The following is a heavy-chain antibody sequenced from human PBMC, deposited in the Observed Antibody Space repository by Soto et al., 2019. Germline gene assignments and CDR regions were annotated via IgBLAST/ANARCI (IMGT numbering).Heavy chain of an antibody. D-gene: IGHD2-2*01. V-gene: IGHV1-3*01. CDR1: GYTFTSYA. CDR3: ARDQYQLLLGNYYYGMDV. J-gene: IGHJ6*02. CDR2: INAGNGNT. Sequence: ASVKVSCKASGYTFTSYAMHWVRQAPGQRLEWMGWINAGNGNTKYSQKFQGRVTITRDTSASTAYMELSSLRSEDTAVYYCARDQYQLLLGNYYYGMDVWGQGTTVTV.